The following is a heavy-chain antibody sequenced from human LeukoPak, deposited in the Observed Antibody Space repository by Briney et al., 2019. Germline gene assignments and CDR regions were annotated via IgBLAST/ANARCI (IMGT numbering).Heavy chain of an antibody. Sequence: GGSLRLSCAPSGFSLTSYAMTWVRQAPGEGLEWVSDISANGGKTCYSDSVKGRFTISRDISKNTLFLQMNSLKVEDTAVYYCARSVRGVIADAFNVWGQGTMVAVSS. CDR3: ARSVRGVIADAFNV. D-gene: IGHD3-10*01. CDR1: GFSLTSYA. CDR2: ISANGGKT. J-gene: IGHJ3*01. V-gene: IGHV3-23*01.